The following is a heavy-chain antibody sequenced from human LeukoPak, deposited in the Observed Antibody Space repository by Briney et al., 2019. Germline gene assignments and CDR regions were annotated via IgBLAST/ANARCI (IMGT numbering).Heavy chain of an antibody. J-gene: IGHJ5*02. V-gene: IGHV5-51*01. CDR1: GYSFTNYW. D-gene: IGHD5-12*01. CDR2: IYPGDSDT. Sequence: GESLKISCKGSGYSFTNYWIGWVRQMPGKGLEWMGSIYPGDSDTRYSPSFRGQVTISADKSINTAFLQWSSLKASDTAIYYCATEAGYAKNWFDPWGQGTLVTDSS. CDR3: ATEAGYAKNWFDP.